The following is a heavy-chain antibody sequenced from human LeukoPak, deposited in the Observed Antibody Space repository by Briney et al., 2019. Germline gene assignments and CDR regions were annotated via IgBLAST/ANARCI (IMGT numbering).Heavy chain of an antibody. J-gene: IGHJ4*02. CDR1: GFTFSRYW. CDR2: ISGSDGST. D-gene: IGHD2-2*01. V-gene: IGHV3-23*01. Sequence: PGGSLRLSCAASGFTFSRYWMSWVRQAPGKGLEWVSGISGSDGSTYYADSVKGRFTISRDNSKNTVFLQMNSPRGEDTAVYYCAKGYCSSTNCYGDYWGQGTLVTVSS. CDR3: AKGYCSSTNCYGDY.